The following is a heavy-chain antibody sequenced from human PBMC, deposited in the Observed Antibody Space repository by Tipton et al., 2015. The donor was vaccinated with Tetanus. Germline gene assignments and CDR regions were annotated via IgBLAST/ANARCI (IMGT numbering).Heavy chain of an antibody. J-gene: IGHJ4*02. CDR2: IHYSGDT. CDR1: GGSISSGEYY. Sequence: GLVKPSETLSLTCTVSGGSISSGEYYWSWIRRHPGKGLEWIGSIHYSGDTHSNPSLKSRVTMSVDTSKNQFSLKLNSVKAADTAIYYCAREPGFSYGFKYWGQGILVTVSS. V-gene: IGHV4-31*03. D-gene: IGHD5-18*01. CDR3: AREPGFSYGFKY.